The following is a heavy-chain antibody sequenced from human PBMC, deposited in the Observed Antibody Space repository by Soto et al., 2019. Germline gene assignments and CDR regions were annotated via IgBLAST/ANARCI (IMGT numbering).Heavy chain of an antibody. J-gene: IGHJ3*02. CDR3: CRGSSGYYYARAFDI. D-gene: IGHD3-22*01. CDR1: GYTFTGYY. Sequence: ASVKVSCKASGYTFTGYYMYWVRQAPGQGLEWVGWINPNTSATNYAQKFQGRVTMTRDTSISTAYMELSRLRSDDTAVYYCCRGSSGYYYARAFDIWGQGTMVTVSS. V-gene: IGHV1-2*02. CDR2: INPNTSAT.